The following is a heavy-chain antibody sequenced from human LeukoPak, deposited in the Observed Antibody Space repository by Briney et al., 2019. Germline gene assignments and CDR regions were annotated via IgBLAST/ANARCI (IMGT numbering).Heavy chain of an antibody. CDR3: ARDLGNFYGSGTLT. J-gene: IGHJ5*02. CDR1: GGSISSSSYY. Sequence: SETLSLTCTVSGGSISSSSYYWGWIRQPPGKGLEWIGSIYYSGSTYYNPSLKSRVTISVDTSKNQFSLKLSSVTAADTAVYYCARDLGNFYGSGTLTWGQGTLVTVSS. V-gene: IGHV4-39*07. CDR2: IYYSGST. D-gene: IGHD3-10*01.